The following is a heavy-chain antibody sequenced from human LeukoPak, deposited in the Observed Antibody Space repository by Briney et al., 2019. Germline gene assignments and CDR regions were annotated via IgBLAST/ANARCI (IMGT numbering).Heavy chain of an antibody. Sequence: ASVKVSCKASGYTFTSYGISWVRQAPGQGLEWMGWISAYNGNTNYAQRLQGRVTMTTDTSTSTAYMELRSLRSDDTAVYYCASRGYSGYDRSPNAFDIWGQGTMVTVSS. D-gene: IGHD5-12*01. CDR3: ASRGYSGYDRSPNAFDI. V-gene: IGHV1-18*04. J-gene: IGHJ3*02. CDR1: GYTFTSYG. CDR2: ISAYNGNT.